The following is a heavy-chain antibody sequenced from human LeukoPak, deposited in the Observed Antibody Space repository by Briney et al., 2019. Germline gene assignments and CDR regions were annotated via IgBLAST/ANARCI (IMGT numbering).Heavy chain of an antibody. Sequence: SETLSLTCTVSGGSISSYYWSWLRQPPGKGREWIGCIYDSGRTNYNASLISRVTISVDTSKNQFSLKLTSVTAADTAVYYCARGGGTLDYWGQGTLVTVSS. CDR3: ARGGGTLDY. J-gene: IGHJ4*02. CDR2: IYDSGRT. D-gene: IGHD3-16*01. CDR1: GGSISSYY. V-gene: IGHV4-59*01.